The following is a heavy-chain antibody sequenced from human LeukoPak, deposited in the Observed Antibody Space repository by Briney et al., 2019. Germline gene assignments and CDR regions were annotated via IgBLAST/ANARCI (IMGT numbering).Heavy chain of an antibody. CDR1: GFTFTDYY. J-gene: IGHJ4*02. CDR2: ITSSSAYT. Sequence: PGRSLRLSCAASGFTFTDYYMSWIRQAPGKGLERLSYITSSSAYTNYADSVKGRFTISRDNAKNSLYLQMNSLRAEDTAVYYCARAQYYFDSWGQGALVTVSS. CDR3: ARAQYYFDS. V-gene: IGHV3-11*06.